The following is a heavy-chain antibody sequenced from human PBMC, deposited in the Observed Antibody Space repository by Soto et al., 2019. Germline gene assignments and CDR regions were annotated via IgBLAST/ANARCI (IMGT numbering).Heavy chain of an antibody. CDR2: ISGSGGST. Sequence: EVQLLESGGGLVQPGGSLRLSCAASGFTFSSYAMSWVRQAPGKGLEWVSAISGSGGSTYYADSVKGRFTISRDNSKNKLYLQMNSLRAEDTAVYYCAKDKEEQLVYWYFDLWGRGTLVTVSS. V-gene: IGHV3-23*01. J-gene: IGHJ2*01. CDR1: GFTFSSYA. D-gene: IGHD6-6*01. CDR3: AKDKEEQLVYWYFDL.